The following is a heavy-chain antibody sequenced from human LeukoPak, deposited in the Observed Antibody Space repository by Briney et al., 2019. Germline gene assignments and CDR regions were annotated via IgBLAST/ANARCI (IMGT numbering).Heavy chain of an antibody. CDR2: ISSNGGST. CDR1: GLTFSSYA. V-gene: IGHV3-64*01. CDR3: ARDGIVVVPAANRYGHYYYYMDV. J-gene: IGHJ6*03. D-gene: IGHD2-2*01. Sequence: GGPLRLSCAASGLTFSSYATHWVRQAPGKGLEYVSAISSNGGSTYYANSVKGRFTISRENSKNTLYLQMGSLRAEDMAVYYCARDGIVVVPAANRYGHYYYYMDVWGKGTTVTVSS.